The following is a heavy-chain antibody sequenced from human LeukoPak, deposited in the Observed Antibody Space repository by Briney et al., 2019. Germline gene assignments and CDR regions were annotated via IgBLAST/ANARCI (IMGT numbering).Heavy chain of an antibody. D-gene: IGHD3-10*01. Sequence: TGGSLRLSCAASGFTFSSYGMHWVRQAPGKGLEWVAFIRYDGSNKYYADSVKGRFTISRDNSKNTLYLQMNSLRAEDTAVYYCAKDYYLSRGYFDYWGQGTLVTVSS. V-gene: IGHV3-30*02. CDR3: AKDYYLSRGYFDY. CDR2: IRYDGSNK. CDR1: GFTFSSYG. J-gene: IGHJ4*02.